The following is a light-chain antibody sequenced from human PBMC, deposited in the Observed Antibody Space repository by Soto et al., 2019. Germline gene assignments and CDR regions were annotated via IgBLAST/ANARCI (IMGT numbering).Light chain of an antibody. V-gene: IGKV1-6*01. CDR1: ESISTW. CDR2: AAS. CDR3: LQDYNYPWT. Sequence: IQMTQSPSSLSASVGDRVTITCRASESISTWLAWYKQKPGQAPKVLIYAASSLQSGVPSRFSGSGSGTDVTLTISSLQPEDFATYDGLQDYNYPWTFGQGTKVDI. J-gene: IGKJ1*01.